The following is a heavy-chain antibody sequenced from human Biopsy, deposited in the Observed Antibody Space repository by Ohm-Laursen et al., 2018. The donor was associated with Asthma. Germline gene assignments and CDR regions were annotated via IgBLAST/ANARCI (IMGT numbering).Heavy chain of an antibody. CDR1: GGSVSTGSYY. D-gene: IGHD3-10*01. V-gene: IGHV4-61*01. J-gene: IGHJ6*02. CDR3: ARGPNYHGSGRAPIGMDV. CDR2: IYYTGSD. Sequence: TLSLTCTVSGGSVSTGSYYWSWIRQPPGKGLEWLGYIYYTGSDNYNPSLKSRVTISVDTSKNQFSLRLNSVTAADAAVYYCARGPNYHGSGRAPIGMDVWGQGTTVTVSS.